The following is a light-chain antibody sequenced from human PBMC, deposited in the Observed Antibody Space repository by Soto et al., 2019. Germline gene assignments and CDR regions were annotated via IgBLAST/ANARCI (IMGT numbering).Light chain of an antibody. CDR1: QTISSW. V-gene: IGKV1-5*03. CDR2: KAS. CDR3: QHYNSYSEA. Sequence: DIKMTQSPSTLSGSVGDRVTITCRASQTISSWLAWYQQKPGKAPKLLIYKASTLKSGVPSRFSGSGSGTEFTPTISSLQPDDFATYYCQHYNSYSEAFGQGTNVDIK. J-gene: IGKJ1*01.